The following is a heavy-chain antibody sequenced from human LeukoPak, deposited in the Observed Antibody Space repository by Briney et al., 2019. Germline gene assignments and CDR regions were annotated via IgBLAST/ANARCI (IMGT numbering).Heavy chain of an antibody. D-gene: IGHD2/OR15-2a*01. Sequence: SLRLSCAASGFTFSSYAMHWVRQAPGKGLEWVAVISYDGSNKYYADSVKGRFTISRDNSKNTLYLQMNSLRAEDTAVYYCARDNTKPFDYWGQGTLVTVSS. CDR2: ISYDGSNK. J-gene: IGHJ4*02. CDR3: ARDNTKPFDY. V-gene: IGHV3-30-3*01. CDR1: GFTFSSYA.